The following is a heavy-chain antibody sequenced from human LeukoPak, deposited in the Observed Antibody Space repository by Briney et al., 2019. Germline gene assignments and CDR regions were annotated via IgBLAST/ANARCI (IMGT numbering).Heavy chain of an antibody. CDR2: IYPGDSDP. J-gene: IGHJ6*03. V-gene: IGHV5-51*01. Sequence: GESLKISCKGSGYSFTSLWLGWVRQMPGEGLEWMGIIYPGDSDPRYSVSFQGQVTISADKSISTAYLQWSSLKASDTAMYYCARHPRGITGTTLNYYYKDVWGKGTTVTVSS. CDR1: GYSFTSLW. CDR3: ARHPRGITGTTLNYYYKDV. D-gene: IGHD1-7*01.